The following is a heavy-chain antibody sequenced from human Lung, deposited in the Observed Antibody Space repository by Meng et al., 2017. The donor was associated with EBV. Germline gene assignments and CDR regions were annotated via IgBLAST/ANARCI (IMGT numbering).Heavy chain of an antibody. CDR3: ARGSLLWGFDY. CDR2: SNHSGST. J-gene: IGHJ4*02. D-gene: IGHD3-10*01. Sequence: QIQQLVVGLWNTSDTLCFTCAFYGVAFGCYFWSWIRSPPGKELERIGESNHSGSTNDNPSLKSRVTISVDTSKNQFSLKLSSVTAADTAVYYCARGSLLWGFDYWGQGTLVTVSS. V-gene: IGHV4-34*01. CDR1: GVAFGCYF.